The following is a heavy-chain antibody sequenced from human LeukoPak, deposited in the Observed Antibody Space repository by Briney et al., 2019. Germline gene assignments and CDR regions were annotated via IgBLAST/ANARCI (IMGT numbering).Heavy chain of an antibody. J-gene: IGHJ4*02. CDR2: IIPLFGTA. D-gene: IGHD2-21*02. Sequence: SVNLSCTASGGTFSTYAISWVRQAPGQGREWMGGIIPLFGTANYAQKVQGRVTITADESTSTAYMELSSLRSEDTAVYYCARVGGDCDGYYFDYWGQGTLVTVSS. V-gene: IGHV1-69*13. CDR3: ARVGGDCDGYYFDY. CDR1: GGTFSTYA.